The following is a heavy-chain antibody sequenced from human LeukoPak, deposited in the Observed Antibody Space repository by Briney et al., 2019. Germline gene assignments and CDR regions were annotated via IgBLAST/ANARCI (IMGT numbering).Heavy chain of an antibody. D-gene: IGHD1-26*01. CDR3: AREVSVVGAPDY. CDR1: GFTFSSYP. CDR2: ISGGGAST. Sequence: GGSLRLSCAASGFTFSSYPMSWVRQAPGKGLQWVSAISGGGASTYYADSVKGRFTISRDNSKSTLYLQMNSLRGEDTALYYCAREVSVVGAPDYWGQGTLVTVSS. J-gene: IGHJ4*02. V-gene: IGHV3-23*01.